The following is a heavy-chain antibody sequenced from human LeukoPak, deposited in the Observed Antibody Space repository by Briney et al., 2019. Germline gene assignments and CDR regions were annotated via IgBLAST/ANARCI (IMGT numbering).Heavy chain of an antibody. J-gene: IGHJ5*02. CDR3: ARHSGLRSPFDP. CDR2: IYYSGGT. V-gene: IGHV4-39*01. CDR1: GGSISSTSYY. D-gene: IGHD3-3*01. Sequence: SETLSLTCTVSGGSISSTSYYWGWIRQPPGKGLEWIGSIYYSGGTYYNPSLKSRVTISVDTSKNQFSLNLSSVTAADTSVYYCARHSGLRSPFDPWGQGTLVTVSS.